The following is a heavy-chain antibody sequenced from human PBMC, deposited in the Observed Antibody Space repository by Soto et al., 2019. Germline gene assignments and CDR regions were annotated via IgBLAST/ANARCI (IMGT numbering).Heavy chain of an antibody. Sequence: QITLNESGPTVVKPTETLTLTCTFSGFSLTTSGVGVGWVRQSPGKTPEWLAFIYWDDDKRYSTSLKSRLTNTKDTSKNQVVLTMATVDAADTATYYCAHRVLRAVFGLVTTTAIYFDFWGQGTPVVVSS. CDR2: IYWDDDK. D-gene: IGHD3-3*01. J-gene: IGHJ4*02. CDR3: AHRVLRAVFGLVTTTAIYFDF. CDR1: GFSLTTSGVG. V-gene: IGHV2-5*02.